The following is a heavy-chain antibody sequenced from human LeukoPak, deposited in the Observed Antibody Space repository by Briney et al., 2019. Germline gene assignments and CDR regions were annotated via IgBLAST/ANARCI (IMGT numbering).Heavy chain of an antibody. D-gene: IGHD3-9*01. CDR3: AREGRYFDWLLDAFDI. Sequence: GGSLRLSCAASGFTVSSNYMSWVRQAPGKGLEWVSVIYSGGSTYYADSVKGRFTISRDNSKNTLYLQMNSLRAEDTAVYYCAREGRYFDWLLDAFDIWGQGTRVTVSS. CDR2: IYSGGST. J-gene: IGHJ3*02. CDR1: GFTVSSNY. V-gene: IGHV3-66*01.